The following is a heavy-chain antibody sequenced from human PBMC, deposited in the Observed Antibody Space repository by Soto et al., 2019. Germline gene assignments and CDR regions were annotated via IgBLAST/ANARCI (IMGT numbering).Heavy chain of an antibody. CDR2: ISSSSSYI. V-gene: IGHV3-21*04. CDR3: AKPPRSYCSGDSCTY. CDR1: GFTFSSYS. Sequence: GGSLRLSCAASGFTFSSYSMNWVRQAPGKGLEWVSSISSSSSYIYYADSVKGRFTISRDNAKNTLHLQMNGLRAEDTAVYFCAKPPRSYCSGDSCTYWGQGALVTVSS. D-gene: IGHD2-15*01. J-gene: IGHJ4*02.